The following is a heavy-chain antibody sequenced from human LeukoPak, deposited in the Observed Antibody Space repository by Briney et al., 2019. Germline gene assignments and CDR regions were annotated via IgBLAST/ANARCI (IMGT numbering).Heavy chain of an antibody. Sequence: PGGSLRLSCAASGFTFSSYSMSWVRQAPGKGLEWVSSISSSSSSYIYYADSVKGRFTISRDNAKNSLYLQMNSLRAEDTAVYYCARDSASRITIFGESWGQGTLVTVSS. J-gene: IGHJ4*02. CDR2: ISSSSSSYI. CDR3: ARDSASRITIFGES. CDR1: GFTFSSYS. V-gene: IGHV3-21*01. D-gene: IGHD3-3*01.